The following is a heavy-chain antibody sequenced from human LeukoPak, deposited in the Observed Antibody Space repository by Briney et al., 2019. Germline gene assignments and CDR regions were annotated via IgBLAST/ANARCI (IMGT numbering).Heavy chain of an antibody. D-gene: IGHD3-10*01. CDR3: ATSATGDYYYGMDV. CDR1: GFSFSDYY. CDR2: ISSSGSTI. Sequence: GGSLRLSCAASGFSFSDYYMSWIRQPPGKGLEWVSYISSSGSTIYYAASVKGRFTISRDNAKNSLYLQMNSLRAEDTAVYYCATSATGDYYYGMDVWGQGTTVTVSS. J-gene: IGHJ6*02. V-gene: IGHV3-11*01.